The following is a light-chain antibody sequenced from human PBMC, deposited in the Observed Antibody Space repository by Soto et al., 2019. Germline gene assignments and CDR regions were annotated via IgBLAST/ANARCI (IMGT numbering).Light chain of an antibody. CDR3: QQSYSTPIT. CDR2: AAS. Sequence: DIQMTQSPSSLSASEGDRVTITCRAIQSISSYLNCYQQKPGKAPKLLSYAASSLQSGVPSRFSGSGSGTDFTLTISSLQPEDFATYYCQQSYSTPITFGQGTRLEI. CDR1: QSISSY. J-gene: IGKJ5*01. V-gene: IGKV1-39*01.